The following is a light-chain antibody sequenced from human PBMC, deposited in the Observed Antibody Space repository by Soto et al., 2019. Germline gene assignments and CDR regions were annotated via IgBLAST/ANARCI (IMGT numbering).Light chain of an antibody. Sequence: IQGTQSPSSLSASVGDRVTITCRASQGIRNYLGWYQQKPGKAPKRLIYAASSLQSGVPSRFSGSGSGTEFTLTISSLQPEDFATYYCQQYNTYPWTFGRGTKVDI. J-gene: IGKJ1*01. CDR2: AAS. CDR1: QGIRNY. V-gene: IGKV1-17*01. CDR3: QQYNTYPWT.